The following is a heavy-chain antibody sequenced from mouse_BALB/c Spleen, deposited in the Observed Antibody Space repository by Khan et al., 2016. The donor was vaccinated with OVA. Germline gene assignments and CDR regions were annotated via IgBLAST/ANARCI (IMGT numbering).Heavy chain of an antibody. Sequence: EVELVESGGGLVKPGGSLKLSCAASVFTFSDYYMYWVRQTPEKRLEWVATISDGGSYTYYPDSVKGRFTISRDDAKNNLYLQMSSLKSEDTAMYFCARGHYGSPFAYWGQGTLVTVSA. V-gene: IGHV5-4*02. J-gene: IGHJ3*01. CDR1: VFTFSDYY. D-gene: IGHD2-1*01. CDR3: ARGHYGSPFAY. CDR2: ISDGGSYT.